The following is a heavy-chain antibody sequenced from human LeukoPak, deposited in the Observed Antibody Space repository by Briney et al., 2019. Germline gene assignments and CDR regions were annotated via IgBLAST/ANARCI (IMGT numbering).Heavy chain of an antibody. CDR2: ISSSSSYI. D-gene: IGHD5-18*01. J-gene: IGHJ4*02. V-gene: IGHV3-21*01. CDR3: ARDLSGVSGYTYGRGIDY. Sequence: GGSLRLSCAASGFTFSSYSMNWVRQAPGKGLEWVSSISSSSSYIYYADSVKGRFTITRDNAKNSLYLQMNSLRAEDTAVYYCARDLSGVSGYTYGRGIDYWGQGTLVTVSS. CDR1: GFTFSSYS.